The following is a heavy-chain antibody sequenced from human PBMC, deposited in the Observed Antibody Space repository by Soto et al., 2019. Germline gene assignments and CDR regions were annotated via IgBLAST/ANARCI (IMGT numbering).Heavy chain of an antibody. Sequence: SSETLSLTCTVSGGSISSYHWSWIRQPPGQGLEWIGYIYYSGSTKYNPSLKSRVTMSVDKSKNQLSLRLKSVTAADTAVYWCARDYYYDNSGNPGAYYYGMDVWGQGTTVTVSS. J-gene: IGHJ6*02. CDR1: GGSISSYH. CDR3: ARDYYYDNSGNPGAYYYGMDV. D-gene: IGHD3-22*01. V-gene: IGHV4-59*01. CDR2: IYYSGST.